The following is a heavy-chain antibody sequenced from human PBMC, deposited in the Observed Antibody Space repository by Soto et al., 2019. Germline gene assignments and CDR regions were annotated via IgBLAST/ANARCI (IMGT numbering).Heavy chain of an antibody. CDR1: GFTFSSYA. J-gene: IGHJ4*02. D-gene: IGHD3-16*01. Sequence: HPGGSLRLSCAASGFTFSSYAMSWVRQAPGKGLEWVSAISGSGGSTYYADSVKGRFTISRDNSKNTLYLQMNSLRAEDTAVYYCAKLLRGSLYFDYWGQGTLVTVSS. CDR3: AKLLRGSLYFDY. CDR2: ISGSGGST. V-gene: IGHV3-23*01.